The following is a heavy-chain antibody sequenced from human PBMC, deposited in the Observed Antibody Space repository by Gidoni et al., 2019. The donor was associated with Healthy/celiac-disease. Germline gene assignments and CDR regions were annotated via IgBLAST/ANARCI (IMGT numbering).Heavy chain of an antibody. V-gene: IGHV3-9*01. CDR2: ISWNSGSI. D-gene: IGHD5-12*01. J-gene: IGHJ4*02. Sequence: EVQLVESGGGLVQPGRSLRLSCAASGCTFDDYAMHWVRQAPGKGLEWFSGISWNSGSIGYADSVKGRFTISRDNAKNSLYLQMNSLRAEDTALYYCAKDIGMATTYRFDYWGQGTLVTVSS. CDR3: AKDIGMATTYRFDY. CDR1: GCTFDDYA.